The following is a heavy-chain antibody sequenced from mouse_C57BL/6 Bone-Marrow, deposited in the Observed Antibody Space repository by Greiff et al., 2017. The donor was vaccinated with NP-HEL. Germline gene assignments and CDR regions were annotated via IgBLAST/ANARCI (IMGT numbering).Heavy chain of an antibody. CDR2: ISSGSSTI. D-gene: IGHD2-5*01. CDR3: ARGYNNPFAY. V-gene: IGHV5-17*01. CDR1: GFTFSDYG. Sequence: EVKLMESGGGLVKPGGSLKLSCAASGFTFSDYGMHWVRQAPEKGLEWVAYISSGSSTIYYADTVKGRFTISRDNAKNTLFLQMTSLRSEDTAMYYCARGYNNPFAYWGQGTLVTVSA. J-gene: IGHJ3*01.